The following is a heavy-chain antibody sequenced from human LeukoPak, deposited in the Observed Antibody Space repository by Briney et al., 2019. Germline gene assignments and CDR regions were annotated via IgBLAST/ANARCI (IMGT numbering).Heavy chain of an antibody. D-gene: IGHD5-12*01. CDR1: GYTFTSYY. V-gene: IGHV1-46*01. CDR2: VNPSGGST. Sequence: ASVKVSCKASGYTFTSYYMHWVRQAPGQGLEWMGIVNPSGGSTSYAQKFQGRVTMTRDTSTSTVYMELSSLRSEDTAVYYCARAWAATRTFDYWGQGTLVTVSS. J-gene: IGHJ4*02. CDR3: ARAWAATRTFDY.